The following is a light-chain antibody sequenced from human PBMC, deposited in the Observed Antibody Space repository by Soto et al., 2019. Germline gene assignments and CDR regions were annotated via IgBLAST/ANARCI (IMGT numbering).Light chain of an antibody. V-gene: IGLV1-51*02. Sequence: QSALTQAPSLSAAPGQKVTISCSGSSSNIGNNYVSWYHQVPGTAPKLLIYENNKRPSGIPDRFSGSKSGTSATLGITGLQTGDEADYYCATRDTTLSVVIFGGGTKVTVL. CDR2: ENN. J-gene: IGLJ2*01. CDR3: ATRDTTLSVVI. CDR1: SSNIGNNY.